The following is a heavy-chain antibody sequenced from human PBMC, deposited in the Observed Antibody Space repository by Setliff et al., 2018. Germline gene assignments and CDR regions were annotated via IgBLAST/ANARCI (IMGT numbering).Heavy chain of an antibody. Sequence: GGSLRLSCAASGFTFESHTMNWVRQAPGKGLEWVSSISGSSGYKYYVDSVKGRFTISRDNAKNSLSLQMNSLRVEDTASYYCARDPNGDYVGAFDPWGQGILVTVSS. V-gene: IGHV3-21*04. CDR3: ARDPNGDYVGAFDP. D-gene: IGHD4-17*01. J-gene: IGHJ5*02. CDR2: ISGSSGYK. CDR1: GFTFESHT.